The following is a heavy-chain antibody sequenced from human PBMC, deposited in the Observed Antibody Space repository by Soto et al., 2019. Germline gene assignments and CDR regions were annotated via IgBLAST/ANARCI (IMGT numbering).Heavy chain of an antibody. CDR2: ISGSGGST. Sequence: GGSLRLSCAASGFTFSSYAMSWVRQAPGKGLEWVSAISGSGGSTYYADSVKGRFTISRDNSKNTLYLQMNSPRAEDTAVYYCAPYYGGYNYPFDYWGQGTLVTVSS. V-gene: IGHV3-23*01. D-gene: IGHD5-12*01. CDR3: APYYGGYNYPFDY. J-gene: IGHJ4*02. CDR1: GFTFSSYA.